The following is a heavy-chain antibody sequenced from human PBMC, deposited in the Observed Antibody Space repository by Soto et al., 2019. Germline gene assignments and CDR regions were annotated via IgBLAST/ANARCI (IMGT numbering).Heavy chain of an antibody. D-gene: IGHD2-15*01. J-gene: IGHJ3*02. CDR3: ARELVVVVAARAFDI. Sequence: GGSLRLSCAASGFTVSSNYMSWVRQAPGKGLEWVSVIYSGGSTYYADSVKGRFTISRDNSKNTLYLQMNSLRAEDTAVYYCARELVVVVAARAFDIWGQGTMVTVSS. V-gene: IGHV3-66*01. CDR2: IYSGGST. CDR1: GFTVSSNY.